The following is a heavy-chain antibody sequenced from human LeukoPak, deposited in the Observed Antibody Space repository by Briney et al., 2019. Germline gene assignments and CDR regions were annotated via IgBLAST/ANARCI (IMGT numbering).Heavy chain of an antibody. CDR3: ARGKGDSSSWYRPWYYYYGMDV. Sequence: ASVKVSCKASGYTFTSYDINWVRQATGQGLEWMGWMNPNSGNTGYAQKFQGRVTMTRNTSISTAYMELSSLRSEDTAVYYCARGKGDSSSWYRPWYYYYGMDVWGQGTTVTVSS. D-gene: IGHD6-13*01. J-gene: IGHJ6*02. CDR1: GYTFTSYD. CDR2: MNPNSGNT. V-gene: IGHV1-8*01.